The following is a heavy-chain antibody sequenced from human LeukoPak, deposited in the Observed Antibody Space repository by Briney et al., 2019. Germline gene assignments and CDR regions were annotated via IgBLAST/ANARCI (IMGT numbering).Heavy chain of an antibody. D-gene: IGHD2-2*01. CDR1: GGSFSGYY. CDR3: ARGSRSSRRSDYYGMDV. V-gene: IGHV4-34*01. CDR2: INHSGST. Sequence: SETLSLTCAVYGGSFSGYYWGWIRQPPGKGLEWIGEINHSGSTNYSPSLKSRVTISVDTSKNQFSLKLSSVTAADTAVYYCARGSRSSRRSDYYGMDVWGQGTTVTVSS. J-gene: IGHJ6*02.